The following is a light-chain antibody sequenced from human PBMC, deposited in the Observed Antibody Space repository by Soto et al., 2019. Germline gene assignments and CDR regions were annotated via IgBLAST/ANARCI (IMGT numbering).Light chain of an antibody. CDR2: GAS. Sequence: EIVLTQSTGTLSLSPGERATLSCRASQSVSSSFLAWYQQKPGQAPRLLIYGASSRATGIPARLSGSGSGTDFTLTISRLEPEDFAVYYCQQYGSLPRTFGQGTKVEIK. CDR3: QQYGSLPRT. V-gene: IGKV3-20*01. CDR1: QSVSSSF. J-gene: IGKJ1*01.